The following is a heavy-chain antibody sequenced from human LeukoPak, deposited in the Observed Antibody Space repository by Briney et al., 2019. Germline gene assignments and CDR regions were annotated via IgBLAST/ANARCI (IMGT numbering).Heavy chain of an antibody. V-gene: IGHV1-2*02. Sequence: ASVKVSCKASGYTFTGYYMHGVRQAPGQGLEWMGWINPNSGGTNYAQKFQGRDTMTRDTSISTAYMELSRLRSEDTAVYYCATVSDNWFDPWGQGTLVTVSS. CDR2: INPNSGGT. CDR1: GYTFTGYY. CDR3: ATVSDNWFDP. J-gene: IGHJ5*02.